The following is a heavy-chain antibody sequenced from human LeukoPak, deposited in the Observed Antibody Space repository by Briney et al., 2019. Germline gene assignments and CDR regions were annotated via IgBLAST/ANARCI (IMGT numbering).Heavy chain of an antibody. Sequence: ASVKVSCKASGGTFSSYAISWVRQAPGQGLEWMGGIIPILGIANYAQKFQGRVTITADKSTSTAYMELSSLRSEDTAVYYCARDRGYSYGRDYWGQGTLVTVSS. D-gene: IGHD5-18*01. J-gene: IGHJ4*02. CDR2: IIPILGIA. CDR1: GGTFSSYA. CDR3: ARDRGYSYGRDY. V-gene: IGHV1-69*10.